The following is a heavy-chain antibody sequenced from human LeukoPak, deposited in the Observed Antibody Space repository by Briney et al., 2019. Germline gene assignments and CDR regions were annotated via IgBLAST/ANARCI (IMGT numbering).Heavy chain of an antibody. CDR2: INPNSGGT. CDR3: ARNGQQVRYFQH. V-gene: IGHV1-2*04. D-gene: IGHD6-13*01. CDR1: GYTFTGYY. J-gene: IGHJ1*01. Sequence: ASVKVSCKASGYTFTGYYMHWVRQAPGQGLEWMGWINPNSGGTNYAQKFQGWVTMTRDTSISTAYMELSRLRSEDTAVYYCARNGQQVRYFQHWGQGTLVTVSS.